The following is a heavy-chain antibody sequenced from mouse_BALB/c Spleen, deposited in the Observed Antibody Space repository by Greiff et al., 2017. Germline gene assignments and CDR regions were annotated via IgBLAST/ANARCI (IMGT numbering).Heavy chain of an antibody. CDR1: GYTFTSYY. CDR3: AFGLGPWYAMDY. Sequence: VKLVESGPELVKPGASVRISCKASGYTFTSYYIHWVKQRPGQGLEWIGWIYPGNVNTKYNEKFKGKATLTADKSSSTAYMQLSSLTSEDSAVYFCAFGLGPWYAMDYWGQGTSVTVSS. CDR2: IYPGNVNT. V-gene: IGHV1S56*01. J-gene: IGHJ4*01. D-gene: IGHD4-1*01.